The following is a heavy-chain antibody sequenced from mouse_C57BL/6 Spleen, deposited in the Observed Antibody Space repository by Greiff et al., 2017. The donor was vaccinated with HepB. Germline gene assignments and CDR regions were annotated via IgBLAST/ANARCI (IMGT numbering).Heavy chain of an antibody. D-gene: IGHD1-1*01. CDR1: GYTFTDYY. CDR3: ARTITTVDFDD. J-gene: IGHJ2*01. Sequence: EVQLQESGPVLVKPGASVKMSCKASGYTFTDYYMNWVKQSHGKSLEWIGVINPYNGGTSYNQKFKGKATLTVDKSSITAYMELNSLTSEDSAVYYCARTITTVDFDDWGQGTTLTVAS. V-gene: IGHV1-19*01. CDR2: INPYNGGT.